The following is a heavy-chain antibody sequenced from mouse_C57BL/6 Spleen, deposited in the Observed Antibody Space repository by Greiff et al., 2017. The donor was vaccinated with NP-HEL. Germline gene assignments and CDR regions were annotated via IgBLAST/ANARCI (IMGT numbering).Heavy chain of an antibody. CDR3: TTGFGNSFAY. V-gene: IGHV14-4*01. D-gene: IGHD2-1*01. CDR1: GFNIKDDY. CDR2: IDPENGDT. Sequence: EVQLQQSGAELVRPGASVKLSCTASGFNIKDDYMHWVKQRPEQGLEWIGWIDPENGDTEYASKFQGKATITADPSSNTAYLQLSSLTSEDTAVYYWTTGFGNSFAYWGQGTLVTVSA. J-gene: IGHJ3*01.